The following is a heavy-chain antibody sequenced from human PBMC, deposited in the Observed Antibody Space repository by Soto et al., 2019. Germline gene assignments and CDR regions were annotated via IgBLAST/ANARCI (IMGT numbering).Heavy chain of an antibody. CDR3: ARASLPVEMATIFFDP. Sequence: PGGSLRLSCAASGFTFSGYSMNWVRRAPGKGLEWVSSISSSSSYIYYADSVKGRFTISRDNAKNSLYLQMNSLRAEDTAVYYCARASLPVEMATIFFDPWGQGTLVTVSS. D-gene: IGHD5-12*01. V-gene: IGHV3-21*01. CDR2: ISSSSSYI. CDR1: GFTFSGYS. J-gene: IGHJ5*02.